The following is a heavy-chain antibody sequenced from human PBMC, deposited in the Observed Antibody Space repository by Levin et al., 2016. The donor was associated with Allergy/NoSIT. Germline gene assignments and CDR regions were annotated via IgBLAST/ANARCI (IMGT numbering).Heavy chain of an antibody. CDR3: AKTNYYDNRGPVGTFDI. V-gene: IGHV3-23*01. D-gene: IGHD3-22*01. Sequence: WIRQPPGKGLEWVSTVSGSGGDTYYADSVKGRFTISGDNSKDTLFLQMNSLRAEDTAVYHCAKTNYYDNRGPVGTFDIWGQGTMVTVSS. J-gene: IGHJ3*02. CDR2: VSGSGGDT.